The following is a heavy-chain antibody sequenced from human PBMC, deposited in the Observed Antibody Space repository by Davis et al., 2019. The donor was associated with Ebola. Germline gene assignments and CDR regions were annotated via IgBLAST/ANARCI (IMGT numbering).Heavy chain of an antibody. V-gene: IGHV3-53*05. CDR2: IYSGGST. CDR1: GFTLSNYG. CDR3: AREYSGYNYFDY. Sequence: GGSLRLSCAASGFTLSNYGMSWVRQAPGKGLEWVSVIYSGGSTYYADSVKGRFTISRDNSKNTLYLQMNSLRSDDTAVYYCAREYSGYNYFDYWGQGTLVTVSS. J-gene: IGHJ4*02. D-gene: IGHD5-12*01.